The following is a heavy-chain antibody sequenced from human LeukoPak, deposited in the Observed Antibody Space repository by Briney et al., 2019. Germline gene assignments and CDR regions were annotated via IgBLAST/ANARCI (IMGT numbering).Heavy chain of an antibody. Sequence: GGSLRLSCVASGFTFNSYRMNWVRQAPGEGLEWVSHIVGSGCTIHYADSVKDRFTVSRDNAKNSLYLQMNSLRDEDTAVYYCAREYSGSYHAFDIWGQGTMVTVSS. V-gene: IGHV3-48*02. CDR1: GFTFNSYR. CDR2: IVGSGCTI. CDR3: AREYSGSYHAFDI. J-gene: IGHJ3*02. D-gene: IGHD1-26*01.